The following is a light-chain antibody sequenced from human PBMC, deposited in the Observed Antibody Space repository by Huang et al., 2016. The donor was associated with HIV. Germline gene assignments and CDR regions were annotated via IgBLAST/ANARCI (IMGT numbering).Light chain of an antibody. CDR3: QQYNNWPPNT. CDR1: QSVSSN. CDR2: GAS. V-gene: IGKV3-15*01. Sequence: ELLMTQSPATLSVSPEDRATLSCRASQSVSSNLAGYQHKPAQPPKILIYGASTRATGIPARFSGSGSGTDFTLTISSLQSDDFAVYYCQQYNNWPPNTFGQGTKVEIK. J-gene: IGKJ2*01.